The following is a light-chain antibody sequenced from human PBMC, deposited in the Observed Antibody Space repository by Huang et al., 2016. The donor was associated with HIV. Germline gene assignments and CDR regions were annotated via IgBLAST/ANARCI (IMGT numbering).Light chain of an antibody. V-gene: IGKV1-39*01. CDR2: AAS. Sequence: DIQMTQSPSSLSASVGDRVTITCRASQSINSYLNWYQQKPGKAPKVLIYAASSVQSGVPSRFSGSGSGTDFTLTINSLQPEDFAIYYCQQSYNTPLTFGGGTRLEIK. J-gene: IGKJ4*01. CDR1: QSINSY. CDR3: QQSYNTPLT.